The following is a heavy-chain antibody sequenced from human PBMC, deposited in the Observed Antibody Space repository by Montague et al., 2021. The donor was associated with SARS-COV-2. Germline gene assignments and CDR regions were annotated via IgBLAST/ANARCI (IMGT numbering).Heavy chain of an antibody. CDR3: AQKVLGYGAGSRRSAP. J-gene: IGHJ5*02. CDR2: IYWDDDK. CDR1: GLSLSTSGLG. V-gene: IGHV2-5*08. D-gene: IGHD3-10*01. Sequence: PALVKPTQTLTLTCTLSGLSLSTSGLGVTWIRQPPGKALEWLALIYWDDDKRYSPSLKDRLTITKDTSKNQVFLTMTYMDPEDTATYYCAQKVLGYGAGSRRSAPWGQGTLVTVSS.